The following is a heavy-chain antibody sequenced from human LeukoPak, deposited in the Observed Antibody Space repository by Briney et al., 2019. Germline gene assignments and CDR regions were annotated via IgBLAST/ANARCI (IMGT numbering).Heavy chain of an antibody. D-gene: IGHD3-22*01. CDR3: ARKNPYYDSSGYRVEYFDY. CDR2: INHSGST. CDR1: GGSFSGYY. Sequence: SETLSLTCAVYGGSFSGYYWSWIRQPPGKGLEWIGEINHSGSTNYNPSLKSRVTISVDTSKNQFSPKLSSVTAADTAVYYCARKNPYYDSSGYRVEYFDYWGQGTLVTVSS. J-gene: IGHJ4*02. V-gene: IGHV4-34*01.